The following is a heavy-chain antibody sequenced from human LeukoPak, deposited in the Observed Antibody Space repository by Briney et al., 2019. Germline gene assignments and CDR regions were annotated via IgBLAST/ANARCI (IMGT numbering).Heavy chain of an antibody. Sequence: GGSLRLSCAASGFTVSSNYMSWVRQAPGKGLEWVPVIYSGGSTYYADSVKGRFTISRDNAKNSLYLQMNSLRDEDTAVYYCARGGSGYGDYYYFYGMDVWGQGTTVTVSS. CDR3: ARGGSGYGDYYYFYGMDV. CDR2: IYSGGST. J-gene: IGHJ6*02. CDR1: GFTVSSNY. D-gene: IGHD3-22*01. V-gene: IGHV3-53*01.